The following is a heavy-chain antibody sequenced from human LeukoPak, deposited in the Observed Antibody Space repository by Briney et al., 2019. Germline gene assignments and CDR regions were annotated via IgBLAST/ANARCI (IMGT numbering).Heavy chain of an antibody. J-gene: IGHJ4*02. CDR3: VKDFCRGGNCPFPFFDS. D-gene: IGHD4-23*01. CDR2: TLAGFVEI. CDR1: GFRISGHA. Sequence: GGSLRLSCVASGFRISGHAMSWVRQAPAKGLERVSITLAGFVEIHYADSVRGRFTISRDDSTNTLFLEMNNLRADDTGTYYCVKDFCRGGNCPFPFFDSWGQGTVVTVSS. V-gene: IGHV3-23*01.